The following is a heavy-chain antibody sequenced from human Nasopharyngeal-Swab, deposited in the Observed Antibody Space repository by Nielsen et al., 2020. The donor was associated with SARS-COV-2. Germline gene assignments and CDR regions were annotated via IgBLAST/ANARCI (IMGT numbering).Heavy chain of an antibody. J-gene: IGHJ4*02. CDR3: ARDAPAHYGAFY. CDR1: GFTFSSFG. Sequence: GGSLRLSCAASGFTFSSFGMHWVRQAPGKGLEWVAFIAHDASNEYYGDSVKGRFSISRDSSKNTLYLQVDSLRGEDTAVCYCARDAPAHYGAFYWGRGTLVTVSS. CDR2: IAHDASNE. V-gene: IGHV3-30*03. D-gene: IGHD4-17*01.